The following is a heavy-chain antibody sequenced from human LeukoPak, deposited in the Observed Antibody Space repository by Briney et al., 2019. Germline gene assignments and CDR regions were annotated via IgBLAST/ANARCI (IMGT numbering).Heavy chain of an antibody. CDR2: INQDGSDK. D-gene: IGHD5-12*01. CDR1: GFTFSDYY. CDR3: ARGVGYSGYEQYYFDY. J-gene: IGHJ4*02. V-gene: IGHV3-7*01. Sequence: GGSLRLSCAASGFTFSDYYMSWIRQTPGKGLEWVANINQDGSDKYYVDSVKGRFTISRDNIKNSVYLQMNSLRAEDTAVYYCARGVGYSGYEQYYFDYWGQGTLVTVSS.